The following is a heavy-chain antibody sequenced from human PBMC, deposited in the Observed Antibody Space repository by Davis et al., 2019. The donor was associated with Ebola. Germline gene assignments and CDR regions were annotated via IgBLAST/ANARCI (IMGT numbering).Heavy chain of an antibody. J-gene: IGHJ4*02. CDR1: GDTLTSYA. CDR3: ARDTSGSYLGFDY. CDR2: IIPIFGTT. V-gene: IGHV1-69*13. D-gene: IGHD1-26*01. Sequence: AASVKVSCKAVGDTLTSYAMTWVRQAPGQGLEWMGGIIPIFGTTNYAQKFQGRVTITADESTSTAYMELSSLRSEDTAVYYCARDTSGSYLGFDYWGQGTLVTVSS.